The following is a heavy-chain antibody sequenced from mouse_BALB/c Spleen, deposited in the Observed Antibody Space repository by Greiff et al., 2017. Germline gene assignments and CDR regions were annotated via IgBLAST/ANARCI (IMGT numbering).Heavy chain of an antibody. CDR3: ARGGIYYDYDGFAY. J-gene: IGHJ3*01. Sequence: EVKVVESGGGLVQPGGSRKLSCAASGFTFSSFGMHWVRQAPEKGLEWVAYISSGSSTIYYADTVKGRFTISRDNPKNTLFLQMTSLRSEDTAMYYCARGGIYYDYDGFAYWGQGTLVTVSA. D-gene: IGHD2-4*01. V-gene: IGHV5-17*02. CDR1: GFTFSSFG. CDR2: ISSGSSTI.